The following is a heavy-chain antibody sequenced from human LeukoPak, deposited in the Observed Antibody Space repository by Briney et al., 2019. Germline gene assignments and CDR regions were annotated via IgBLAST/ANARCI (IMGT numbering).Heavy chain of an antibody. Sequence: ASVKVSCKASGYTFASYDINWVRQATGQGLEWMGWMNPNSGNTGYAQKFQGRVTMTRNTSISTAYMELSSLRSEDTAVYYCARGRKLMVRGVILVYWGQGTLVTVSS. CDR3: ARGRKLMVRGVILVY. CDR1: GYTFASYD. D-gene: IGHD3-10*01. V-gene: IGHV1-8*01. J-gene: IGHJ4*02. CDR2: MNPNSGNT.